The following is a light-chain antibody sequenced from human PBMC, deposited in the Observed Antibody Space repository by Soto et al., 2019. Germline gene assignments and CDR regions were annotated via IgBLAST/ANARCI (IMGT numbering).Light chain of an antibody. J-gene: IGKJ1*01. Sequence: DIQMTQSPSTLSASVGDRVTITCRASQSIRTWLAWYQQKPGKAPKLLIFDASTLQSGVPSRFSGSGSGTEFTLTISSLQPDDFATYYYQQYNTFSTFGQGTTVEIK. CDR3: QQYNTFST. CDR1: QSIRTW. CDR2: DAS. V-gene: IGKV1-5*01.